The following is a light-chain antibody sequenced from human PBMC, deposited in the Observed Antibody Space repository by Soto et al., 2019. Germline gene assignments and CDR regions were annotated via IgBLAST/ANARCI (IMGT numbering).Light chain of an antibody. Sequence: DIVMAQSPDSLAVSLGERATINCKSSQSVFHSSYNKYFLAWYQQKEGQPPKLLISWASTRQSGVPDRFSGGGSGTAFTRTISSLRAEDVAIYYCQQYYDIPFTFGPGTKVDIK. V-gene: IGKV4-1*01. J-gene: IGKJ3*01. CDR2: WAS. CDR1: QSVFHSSYNKYF. CDR3: QQYYDIPFT.